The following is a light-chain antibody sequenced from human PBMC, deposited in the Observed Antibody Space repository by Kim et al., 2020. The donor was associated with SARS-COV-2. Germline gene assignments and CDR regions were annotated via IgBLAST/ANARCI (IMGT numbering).Light chain of an antibody. V-gene: IGLV2-8*01. CDR2: EVS. CDR3: SSYAGSNNLV. J-gene: IGLJ2*01. Sequence: SVASSGTGTRGDVGGENVVSWYQQHPGKAPKLMIYEVSKRPSGVPDRFSGSKSGNTASLTVSGLQAEDEADYYCSSYAGSNNLVFGGGTQLTVL. CDR1: RGDVGGENV.